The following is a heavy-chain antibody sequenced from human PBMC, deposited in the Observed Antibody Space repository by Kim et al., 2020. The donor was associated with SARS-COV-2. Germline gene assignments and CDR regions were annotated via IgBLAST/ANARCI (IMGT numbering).Heavy chain of an antibody. J-gene: IGHJ6*02. Sequence: YGGSVTSRRTRSRDNAKMRLYLQMNSLRAEDTAVYSCARDGGRSDYGMDVWGQGTTVTVSS. CDR3: ARDGGRSDYGMDV. D-gene: IGHD2-15*01. V-gene: IGHV3-74*01.